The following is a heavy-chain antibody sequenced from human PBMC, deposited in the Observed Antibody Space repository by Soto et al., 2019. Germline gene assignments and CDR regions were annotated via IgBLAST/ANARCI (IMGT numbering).Heavy chain of an antibody. J-gene: IGHJ4*02. D-gene: IGHD6-19*01. CDR3: ARDLSSGLSNFDF. CDR2: ISAYNGNT. Sequence: QVQLVQSGAEVKKPGASVKVSCKASGYTFTNYGISWVRQVPGQGLEWVGWISAYNGNTEYAQRLQGRVTMTTDTSKSTAYRELRSLRSDDTAVYYCARDLSSGLSNFDFWGQGTLVTVSS. V-gene: IGHV1-18*01. CDR1: GYTFTNYG.